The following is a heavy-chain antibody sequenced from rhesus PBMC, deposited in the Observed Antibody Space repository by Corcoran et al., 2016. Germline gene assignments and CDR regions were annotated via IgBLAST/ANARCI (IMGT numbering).Heavy chain of an antibody. CDR1: GGSISGYS. V-gene: IGHV4-81*01. J-gene: IGHJ4*01. CDR2: IDGNIAGT. D-gene: IGHD6-25*01. CDR3: ARLRQYYFDY. Sequence: QLQLQESGPGLVKPSETLSLTCAVSGGSISGYSWSWIRKPPGKGLEWIGNIDGNIAGTNYNPSLKSRVTISKDTSKNQFALKLRSVTAADTAVYYCARLRQYYFDYWGQGVLVTVSS.